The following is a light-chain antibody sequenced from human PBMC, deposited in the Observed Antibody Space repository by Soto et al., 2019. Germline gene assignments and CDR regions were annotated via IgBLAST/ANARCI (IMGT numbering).Light chain of an antibody. V-gene: IGKV3-20*01. CDR1: QSFNSIY. Sequence: EIVLTQSPGTLSLSKGERATLSCRASQSFNSIYLAWYQQKPGQAPRLLIYGASSRATGIPDRFSGSGSGTDFTLTISRLEPEDFAVYYCHQYDSWTFGQGTKVDIK. J-gene: IGKJ1*01. CDR2: GAS. CDR3: HQYDSWT.